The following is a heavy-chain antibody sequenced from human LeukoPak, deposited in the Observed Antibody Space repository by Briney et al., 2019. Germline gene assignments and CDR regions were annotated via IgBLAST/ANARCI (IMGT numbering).Heavy chain of an antibody. CDR1: GFTFSSYA. V-gene: IGHV3-23*01. Sequence: PGGSPRLSCAASGFTFSSYAMSWVRQAPGKGLEWVSAISGSGGSTYYADSVKGRFTISRDNSKNTLYLQMNSLRAEDTAVYYCANEPSSWYWFDPWGQGTLVTVSS. J-gene: IGHJ5*02. D-gene: IGHD6-13*01. CDR2: ISGSGGST. CDR3: ANEPSSWYWFDP.